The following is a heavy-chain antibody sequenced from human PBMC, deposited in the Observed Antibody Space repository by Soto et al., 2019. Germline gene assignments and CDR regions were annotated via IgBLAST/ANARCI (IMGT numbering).Heavy chain of an antibody. CDR1: GGTFSSYA. CDR2: IIPIFGTA. CDR3: AREDIVVVPAAINDYYYGMDV. V-gene: IGHV1-69*13. D-gene: IGHD2-2*01. Sequence: SVKVSCKASGGTFSSYAISWVRQAPGQGLEWMGGIIPIFGTANYAQKFQGRVTITADESTSTAYMELSSLRSEDTAVYYCAREDIVVVPAAINDYYYGMDVWGPATTVTVSS. J-gene: IGHJ6*02.